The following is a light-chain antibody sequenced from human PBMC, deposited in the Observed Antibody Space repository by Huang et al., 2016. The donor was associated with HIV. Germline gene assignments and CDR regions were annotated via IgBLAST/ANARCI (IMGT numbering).Light chain of an antibody. Sequence: EIVLTQSPATLSLSPGERATLFCSASQSVNSYLAWYQQKPGQAPRLPIDDASNRATGIPARFSGSWSGTDFTLTISSLEPEDFVVYYCQQRSNWLYTFGQGTKLEIK. CDR1: QSVNSY. J-gene: IGKJ2*01. V-gene: IGKV3-11*01. CDR3: QQRSNWLYT. CDR2: DAS.